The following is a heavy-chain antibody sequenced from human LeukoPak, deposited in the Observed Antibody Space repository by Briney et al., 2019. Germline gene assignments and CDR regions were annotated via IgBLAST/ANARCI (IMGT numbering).Heavy chain of an antibody. V-gene: IGHV4-61*02. CDR3: ARDFYYYDTSGYYPPFEY. CDR2: IHTSGST. D-gene: IGHD3-22*01. Sequence: SQTLSLTCTVSGGSISGGNYYWSWIRQPAGKGLEWIGRIHTSGSTKYNPSLKSRVTLSVDNSKNQFSLKLSSVTAADTAVYYCARDFYYYDTSGYYPPFEYWGQGTLVTVSS. CDR1: GGSISGGNYY. J-gene: IGHJ4*02.